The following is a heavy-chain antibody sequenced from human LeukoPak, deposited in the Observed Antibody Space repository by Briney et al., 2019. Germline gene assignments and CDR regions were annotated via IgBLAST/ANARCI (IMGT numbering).Heavy chain of an antibody. J-gene: IGHJ4*02. CDR1: GYTFTGYY. Sequence: ASVKVSGKASGYTFTGYYMHWVRQAPGQGLEWMGWINPNSGGTNYAQKFQGRVTMTRDTSISTAYMELSRLRSDDTAVYYCARAIAAPGMVHFDYWGQGTLVTVSS. D-gene: IGHD6-13*01. CDR2: INPNSGGT. V-gene: IGHV1-2*02. CDR3: ARAIAAPGMVHFDY.